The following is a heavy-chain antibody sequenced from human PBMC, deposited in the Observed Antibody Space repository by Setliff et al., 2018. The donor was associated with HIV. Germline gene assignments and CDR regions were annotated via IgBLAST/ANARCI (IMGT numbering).Heavy chain of an antibody. CDR3: AGRRVAGLF. J-gene: IGHJ4*02. CDR1: SYSITNGNY. D-gene: IGHD6-19*01. V-gene: IGHV4-38-2*01. Sequence: KTSETLSLTCLVFSYSITNGNYWAWIRQSPGKGLEWIGSIYSTGHTYYNPSHKSRLTMSVDTAKNRFSLKLISVTAADTAVYYCAGRRVAGLFCGRGTLVTVSS. CDR2: IYSTGHT.